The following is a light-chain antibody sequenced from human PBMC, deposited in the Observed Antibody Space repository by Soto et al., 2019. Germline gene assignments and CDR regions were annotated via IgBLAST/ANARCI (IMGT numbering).Light chain of an antibody. CDR3: SSYTTRNTEV. CDR1: RSDVGAFNY. CDR2: DVT. V-gene: IGLV2-14*03. Sequence: SYPAPPAPLFWAPGQAISLSRFWTRSDVGAFNYVSWYQHHPGKAPQLIIYDVTSRPSGVSNRFSASKSGNTASLTISGLQAEDEADYYRSSYTTRNTEVFGTGTKVTVL. J-gene: IGLJ1*01.